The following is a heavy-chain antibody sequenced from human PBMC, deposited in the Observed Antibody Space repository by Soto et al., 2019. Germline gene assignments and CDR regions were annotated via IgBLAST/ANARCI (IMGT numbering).Heavy chain of an antibody. J-gene: IGHJ4*02. CDR1: GFTFSSYA. CDR2: ISGSGGST. V-gene: IGHV3-23*01. Sequence: EVQLLESGGGLVQPGGSLRLSCAASGFTFSSYAMSWVRQAPGKGLEWVSAISGSGGSTYYADSVKGRFTISRDNSKNTLYLQMNSLRAEDTAVYYCAKGRASMITFGGVYDYWGQGTLVTVSS. CDR3: AKGRASMITFGGVYDY. D-gene: IGHD3-16*01.